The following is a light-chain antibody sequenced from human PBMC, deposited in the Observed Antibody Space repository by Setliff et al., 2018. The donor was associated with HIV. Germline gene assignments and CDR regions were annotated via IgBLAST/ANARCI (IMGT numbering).Light chain of an antibody. CDR3: SSYAITNTLP. CDR2: DVR. J-gene: IGLJ1*01. V-gene: IGLV2-14*03. CDR1: SSDVGGYNY. Sequence: QSALAQPGSVSGSPGQSITISCTGTSSDVGGYNYVSWYQQHPGKAPNLIIYDVRNRPSGVSNRFSGSKSGNTASPTISGLQAEDEADYYCSSYAITNTLPFGSGTKGTVL.